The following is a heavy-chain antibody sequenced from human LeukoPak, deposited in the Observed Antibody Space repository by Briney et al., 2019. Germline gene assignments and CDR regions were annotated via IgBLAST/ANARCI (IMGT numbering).Heavy chain of an antibody. J-gene: IGHJ5*02. V-gene: IGHV4-4*07. CDR3: ARLAVAGTRDWFDP. CDR1: GGSISSYY. D-gene: IGHD6-19*01. Sequence: SETLSLTCTVSGGSISSYYWSWIRQPAGKGLEWIGRIYTSGSTNYNPSLKSRVTMSVDTSKNQFSLKLSSVTAADTAVYYCARLAVAGTRDWFDPWGQGTLVTVSS. CDR2: IYTSGST.